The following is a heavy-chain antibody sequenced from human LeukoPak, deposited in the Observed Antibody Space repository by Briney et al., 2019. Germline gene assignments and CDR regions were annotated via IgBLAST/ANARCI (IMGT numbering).Heavy chain of an antibody. V-gene: IGHV1-3*04. CDR3: ARVIVVVPAASDYYYGMDV. Sequence: ASVKVSCKASGYTFTSYAMHWVRQAPGQRLEWMGWINTGNGNTKYSQKFQGRVTITRDTSASTAYMELSSLRSEDTAVYYCARVIVVVPAASDYYYGMDVWGQGTTVTVSS. D-gene: IGHD2-2*01. CDR2: INTGNGNT. J-gene: IGHJ6*02. CDR1: GYTFTSYA.